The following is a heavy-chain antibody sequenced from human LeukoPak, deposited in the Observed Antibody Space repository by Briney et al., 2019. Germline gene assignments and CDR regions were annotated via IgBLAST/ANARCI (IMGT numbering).Heavy chain of an antibody. J-gene: IGHJ4*02. CDR3: ASLNLGKSPFDY. D-gene: IGHD1-1*01. V-gene: IGHV3-23*01. Sequence: PGGALRLAFAAPVFTFSTYAMSSVRQAPGKVLGWDSSISAGAGRTYYADTVKGGFTISRDNYTNTLYLQMNSLRDEDTAIYYCASLNLGKSPFDYWGQGALVTVSS. CDR2: ISAGAGRT. CDR1: VFTFSTYA.